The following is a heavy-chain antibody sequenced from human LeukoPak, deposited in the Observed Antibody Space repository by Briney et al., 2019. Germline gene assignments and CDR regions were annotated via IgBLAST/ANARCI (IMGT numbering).Heavy chain of an antibody. D-gene: IGHD3-9*01. J-gene: IGHJ4*02. Sequence: RGSLRLSCAASGFTFSTYEMTWVRQAPGKGLEWVSYISGSGNTIYYADSVKGRFTISRDNAKNSLYLQMNSLRAEDTAVYYCARQRGDILTGYYIPRGFDYWGQGTLVTVSS. V-gene: IGHV3-48*03. CDR2: ISGSGNTI. CDR3: ARQRGDILTGYYIPRGFDY. CDR1: GFTFSTYE.